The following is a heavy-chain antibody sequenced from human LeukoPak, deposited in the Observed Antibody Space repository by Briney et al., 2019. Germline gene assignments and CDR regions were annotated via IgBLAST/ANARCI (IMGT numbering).Heavy chain of an antibody. J-gene: IGHJ3*02. V-gene: IGHV3-7*01. CDR2: IRQDGSEK. D-gene: IGHD6-25*01. Sequence: GVSLRLSCAASGFTFSSYWMSWVRQAPGKGLEWVANIRQDGSEKYYVDSVKGRFTISRDNAKNSLSLQMNSLRVEDTAIFYCARFGYRGAIDIWGQGTMVTAS. CDR1: GFTFSSYW. CDR3: ARFGYRGAIDI.